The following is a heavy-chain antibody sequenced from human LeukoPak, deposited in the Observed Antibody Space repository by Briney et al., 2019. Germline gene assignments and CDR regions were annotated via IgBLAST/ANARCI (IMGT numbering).Heavy chain of an antibody. J-gene: IGHJ4*02. CDR1: GGSISSYY. Sequence: PSETLSLTCTVSGGSISSYYWSWIRQPPGKGLEWIGYIYYSGRTNYNPSLKSRVTISIDTSKNQFSLKLSSVTAADTAVYYCARGGVVGATVLDYWGQGTPVTVSS. CDR2: IYYSGRT. V-gene: IGHV4-59*01. CDR3: ARGGVVGATVLDY. D-gene: IGHD1-26*01.